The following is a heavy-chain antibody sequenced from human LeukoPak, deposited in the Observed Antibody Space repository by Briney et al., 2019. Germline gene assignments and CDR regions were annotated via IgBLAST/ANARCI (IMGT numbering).Heavy chain of an antibody. D-gene: IGHD2-2*01. CDR1: GLTFSSYR. J-gene: IGHJ3*02. V-gene: IGHV3-30*02. Sequence: SGGSLTLSCAASGLTFSSYRMRWVRQAPGKGREWVAFIRYDGSNKNYTDSVKGRFTISRYNSKNTLYLQMNSLRAEDTAVYYCAKDKHPVVAADYGDAFDIWGQGTMVTVSS. CDR3: AKDKHPVVAADYGDAFDI. CDR2: IRYDGSNK.